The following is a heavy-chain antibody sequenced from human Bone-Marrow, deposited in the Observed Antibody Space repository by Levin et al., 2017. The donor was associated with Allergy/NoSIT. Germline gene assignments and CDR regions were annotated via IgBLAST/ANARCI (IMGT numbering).Heavy chain of an antibody. J-gene: IGHJ4*02. CDR3: ARRGPNWGFFDY. V-gene: IGHV3-23*01. Sequence: QAGGSLRLSCAASGFTFSSFVMCWVRQSPGKGLEWVSCIVGGGDTTYYADSVKGRFTISRDNSKNTLYLQMNSLKADDTAVYYCARRGPNWGFFDYWGQGTLVTVSS. D-gene: IGHD7-27*01. CDR2: IVGGGDTT. CDR1: GFTFSSFV.